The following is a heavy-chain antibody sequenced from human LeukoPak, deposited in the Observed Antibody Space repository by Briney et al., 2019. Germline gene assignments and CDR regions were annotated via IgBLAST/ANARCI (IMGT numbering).Heavy chain of an antibody. CDR3: ASGVGPYYFDY. V-gene: IGHV5-51*01. CDR1: GSIFTSYW. CDR2: IYPGDSDT. Sequence: TAGASLQISCKGSGSIFTSYWIGWVRPLPGKVLEWMGIIYPGDSDTRYSPSFQGQVTISADKSISTAYLQWSSLKASDTAMYYCASGVGPYYFDYWGQGTLVTVSS. J-gene: IGHJ4*02. D-gene: IGHD2-15*01.